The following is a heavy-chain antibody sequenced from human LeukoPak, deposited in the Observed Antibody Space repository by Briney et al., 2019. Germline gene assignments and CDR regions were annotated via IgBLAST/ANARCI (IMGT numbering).Heavy chain of an antibody. CDR1: GDSISSGNYY. CDR2: IYTSGST. Sequence: SQTLSLTCTVSGDSISSGNYYWSWIRQPAGKGLEWIGRIYTSGSTNYNPSLKSRANISVDTSKTQFSLRLNSVTATDTAMYYCARGPYSYDSSGCFDYWGQGALVTVSS. D-gene: IGHD3-22*01. J-gene: IGHJ4*02. V-gene: IGHV4-61*02. CDR3: ARGPYSYDSSGCFDY.